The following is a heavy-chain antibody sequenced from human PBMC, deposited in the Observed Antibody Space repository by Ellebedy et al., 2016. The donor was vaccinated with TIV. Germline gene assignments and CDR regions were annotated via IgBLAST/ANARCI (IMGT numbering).Heavy chain of an antibody. V-gene: IGHV4-39*01. CDR2: IYYSGSN. J-gene: IGHJ4*02. Sequence: SETLSLTXIVSGGSIISSSSYWGWIRQHLGNGLEWIGIIYYSGSNYYNLSLKSRVTISVDMSKNPFSLNLSSVTAADTAVYYCAAIKGGADYWGQGTLVNVSS. CDR1: GGSIISSSSY. D-gene: IGHD3-16*01. CDR3: AAIKGGADY.